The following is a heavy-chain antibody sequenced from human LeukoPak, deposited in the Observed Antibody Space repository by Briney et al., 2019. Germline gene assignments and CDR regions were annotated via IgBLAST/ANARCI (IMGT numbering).Heavy chain of an antibody. J-gene: IGHJ6*03. CDR2: IYYSGST. CDR3: ARTSSSWPYYYYYMDV. V-gene: IGHV4-39*01. Sequence: SETLSLTCTVSGGSISSSSYYWGWLRQPPGTGLEWIGSIYYSGSTYYNPSLKSRVTISVDTSKNQFSLKLSSVTAADTAVYYCARTSSSWPYYYYYMDVWGKGTTVTISS. CDR1: GGSISSSSYY. D-gene: IGHD6-13*01.